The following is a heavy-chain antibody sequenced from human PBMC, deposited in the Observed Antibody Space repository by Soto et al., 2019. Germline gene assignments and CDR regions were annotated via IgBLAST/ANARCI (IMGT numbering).Heavy chain of an antibody. CDR1: GYTFTSYA. D-gene: IGHD6-6*01. J-gene: IGHJ6*02. CDR3: ARDPSHYGMDV. V-gene: IGHV1-3*05. Sequence: QVQLVQSGAEEKKPGASVKVSCKASGYTFTSYAMHWVRQAPGQRLEWMGWINAGNGNTKYSQKFQGRVTITRDTSASTAYMELSRLRSEDTAVYYCARDPSHYGMDVWGQGTTVTVSS. CDR2: INAGNGNT.